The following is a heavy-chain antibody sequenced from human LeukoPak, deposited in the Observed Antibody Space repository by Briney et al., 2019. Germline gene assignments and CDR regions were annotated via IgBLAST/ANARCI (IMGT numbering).Heavy chain of an antibody. D-gene: IGHD3-22*01. J-gene: IGHJ6*03. CDR2: IRYDGSNK. CDR3: AKDYDSSGRHYYMDV. V-gene: IGHV3-30*02. Sequence: PGGSLRLSCAASGFTFSSYGMHWARQAPGEGLEWVAFIRYDGSNKYYADSVKGRFTISRDNSKNALYLQMNSLRAEDTAVYYCAKDYDSSGRHYYMDVWGKGTTVTISS. CDR1: GFTFSSYG.